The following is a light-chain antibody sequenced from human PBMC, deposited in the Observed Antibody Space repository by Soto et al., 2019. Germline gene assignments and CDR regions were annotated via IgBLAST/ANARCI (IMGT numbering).Light chain of an antibody. Sequence: QSALTQPASVSGSPGQSITISCTGTSSDVGGYNYGSWYQQHPGKAPKLMIYDVSNRPSGVSNRFSGSKSGNTASLTISGLQAEDEADYYCSSYTSSSTLEVVFGGGTKLTVL. J-gene: IGLJ2*01. CDR2: DVS. CDR1: SSDVGGYNY. V-gene: IGLV2-14*01. CDR3: SSYTSSSTLEVV.